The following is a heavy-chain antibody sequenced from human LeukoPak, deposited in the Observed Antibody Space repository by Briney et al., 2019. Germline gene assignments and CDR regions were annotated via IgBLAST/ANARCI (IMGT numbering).Heavy chain of an antibody. J-gene: IGHJ4*02. CDR2: IYYSGST. Sequence: PSDTLTLTCTVSGGSISSYYWSWIRQPPGKGLEWIGYIYYSGSTNYNPSLKSRVTISVDTSKNQFSLKLSSVTAADTAVYYCARLEGYYYDSSGLDYWGQGTLVTVSS. CDR3: ARLEGYYYDSSGLDY. V-gene: IGHV4-59*08. D-gene: IGHD3-22*01. CDR1: GGSISSYY.